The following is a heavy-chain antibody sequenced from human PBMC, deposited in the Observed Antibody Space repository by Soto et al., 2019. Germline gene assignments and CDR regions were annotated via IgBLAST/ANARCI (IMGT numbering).Heavy chain of an antibody. Sequence: SETLSLTCSVSGASVSSSHYWGWIRQPPGKGLEWIGSVSYSGGPYYSPSFKSRITIFVDTSNNQFSLRVRSVTATDAAVYFCARHYNTGAFFDYWGQGKLVTVSS. D-gene: IGHD1-20*01. CDR2: VSYSGGP. V-gene: IGHV4-39*01. CDR3: ARHYNTGAFFDY. J-gene: IGHJ4*02. CDR1: GASVSSSHY.